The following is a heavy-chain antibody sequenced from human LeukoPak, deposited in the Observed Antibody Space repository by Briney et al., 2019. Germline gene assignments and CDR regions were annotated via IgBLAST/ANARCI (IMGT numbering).Heavy chain of an antibody. CDR1: GFTFSSYV. CDR3: AKSREGAPTRCLDS. V-gene: IGHV3-30*18. Sequence: PGRSLRLSCAASGFTFSSYVMHWVRQAPGKGLEWVAAISYDGTNKNYADSVKGRFTISRDNSKNTLYLQMDSLRAEDTAVYYCAKSREGAPTRCLDSWGQGTLVTVSS. D-gene: IGHD5-24*01. J-gene: IGHJ4*02. CDR2: ISYDGTNK.